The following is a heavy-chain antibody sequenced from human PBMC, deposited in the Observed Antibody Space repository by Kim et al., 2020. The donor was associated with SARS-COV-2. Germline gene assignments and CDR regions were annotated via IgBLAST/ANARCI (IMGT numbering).Heavy chain of an antibody. CDR3: AKDSTHIVVVPADKYGMDV. CDR1: GFTFDDYA. V-gene: IGHV3-43*02. CDR2: ISGDGGST. J-gene: IGHJ6*02. Sequence: GGSLRLSCAASGFTFDDYAMHWVRQAPGKGLEWVSLISGDGGSTYYADSVKGRFTISRDNSKNSLYLQMNSLRTEDTALYYCAKDSTHIVVVPADKYGMDVWGQGTTVTVSS. D-gene: IGHD2-2*01.